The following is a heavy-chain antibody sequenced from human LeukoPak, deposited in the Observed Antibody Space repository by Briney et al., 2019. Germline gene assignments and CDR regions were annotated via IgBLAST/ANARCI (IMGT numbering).Heavy chain of an antibody. V-gene: IGHV4-59*08. J-gene: IGHJ3*02. CDR2: IYDSGST. CDR3: ARGYYYGSSGYWHHAFDI. CDR1: GGSISSYY. Sequence: AETLSLTCTACGGSISSYYWCWVRQPPGKGLEWVGHIYDSGSTNYNPSLKSRVTISVDTSKNQFSLKLSSVTAADTAVYYCARGYYYGSSGYWHHAFDIWGQGTMVTVSS. D-gene: IGHD3-22*01.